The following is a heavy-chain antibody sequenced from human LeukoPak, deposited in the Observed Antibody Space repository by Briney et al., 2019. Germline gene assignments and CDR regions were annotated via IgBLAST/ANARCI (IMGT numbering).Heavy chain of an antibody. CDR1: GFTVSSNY. J-gene: IGHJ4*02. D-gene: IGHD6-19*01. V-gene: IGHV3-53*01. CDR2: ICSGGST. Sequence: GGSLRLSCAASGFTVSSNYMSWVRQAPGKGLEWVSVICSGGSTYYADSVKGRFTISRDNSKNTLYLQMNSLRAEDTAVYYCAKSVIAVSPFFDYWGQGTLVTVSS. CDR3: AKSVIAVSPFFDY.